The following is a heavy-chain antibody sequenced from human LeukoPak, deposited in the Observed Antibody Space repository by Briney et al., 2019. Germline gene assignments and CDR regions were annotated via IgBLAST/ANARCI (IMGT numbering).Heavy chain of an antibody. Sequence: ASVKVSCKASGYTFSSSYMHWVRQAPGQGLEWMGIINPSGGTTIYAQRFQGRVTMTRDTSTSTAYMELSSLRSEDTAVYYCARTVVVPAAIVGVGSFDYWGQGTLVTVSS. CDR1: GYTFSSSY. J-gene: IGHJ4*02. V-gene: IGHV1-46*01. D-gene: IGHD2-2*01. CDR2: INPSGGTT. CDR3: ARTVVVPAAIVGVGSFDY.